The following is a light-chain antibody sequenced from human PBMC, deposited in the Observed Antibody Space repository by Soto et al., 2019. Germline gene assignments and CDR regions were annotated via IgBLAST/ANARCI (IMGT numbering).Light chain of an antibody. V-gene: IGKV1-5*03. J-gene: IGKJ5*01. CDR2: KAS. CDR1: QTISSW. Sequence: DIQMTQSPSTLSGSVVDRVTITFRASQTISSWLAWYQQKPGKAPKLLIYKASTLKSGVPSRFSGSGSGTDFTLAISSLQPEDSATYYCLQDINYPWTFGQGTRLEIK. CDR3: LQDINYPWT.